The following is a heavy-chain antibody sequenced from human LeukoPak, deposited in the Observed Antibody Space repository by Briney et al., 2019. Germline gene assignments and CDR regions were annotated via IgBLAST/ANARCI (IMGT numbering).Heavy chain of an antibody. CDR2: IIPIFGTA. Sequence: SVKVSCKASGGTFSSYAISWVRQAPGQGLEWMGGIIPIFGTANYAQKFQGRVTITADESTSTAYMELSSLRSEDTVVYYCARSPEYYDILTGYLNWFDPWGQGTLVTVSS. CDR1: GGTFSSYA. D-gene: IGHD3-9*01. CDR3: ARSPEYYDILTGYLNWFDP. V-gene: IGHV1-69*01. J-gene: IGHJ5*02.